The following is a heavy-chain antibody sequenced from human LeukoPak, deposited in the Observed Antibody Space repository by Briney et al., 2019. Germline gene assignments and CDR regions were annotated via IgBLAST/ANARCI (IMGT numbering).Heavy chain of an antibody. CDR3: ARTPGPYSSLPSFDM. D-gene: IGHD6-6*01. CDR1: GYTFTSYG. J-gene: IGHJ3*02. V-gene: IGHV1-18*01. CDR2: LIAYNGHT. Sequence: GSVKVSCKASGYTFTSYGFSCVRQAPGQGRVWGGWLIAYNGHTNYTQKLQGRVTMTTDTSTSTAYIERRSLRPDEPAVYYCARTPGPYSSLPSFDMWGQGTIVTLPS.